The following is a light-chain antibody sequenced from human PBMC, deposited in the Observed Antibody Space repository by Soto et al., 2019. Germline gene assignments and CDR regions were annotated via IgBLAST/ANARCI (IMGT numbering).Light chain of an antibody. V-gene: IGKV3-20*01. CDR3: QQSENSPYT. Sequence: EIVLTQSLGTLSLSPGERATLSCRASQSVTRNYLAWYHQKPGQAPRLLIYGASSRATGIPDRFSGSGSGADFTLTNSRLEPEDFAVYYCQQSENSPYTFRQGTKLEIK. J-gene: IGKJ2*01. CDR1: QSVTRNY. CDR2: GAS.